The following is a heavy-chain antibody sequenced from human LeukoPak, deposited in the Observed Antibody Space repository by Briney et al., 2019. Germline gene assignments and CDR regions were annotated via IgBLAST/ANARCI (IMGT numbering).Heavy chain of an antibody. CDR1: GGTFSSYA. CDR3: ARGSPLIAARPDYYYYYYMDV. D-gene: IGHD6-6*01. Sequence: SVKVSCKPSGGTFSSYAISWVRQAPGQGLEWMGGIIPIFGTANYAQKFQGRVTITADESTSTAYMELSSLRSEDTAVYYCARGSPLIAARPDYYYYYYMDVWGKGTTVTVSS. V-gene: IGHV1-69*13. CDR2: IIPIFGTA. J-gene: IGHJ6*03.